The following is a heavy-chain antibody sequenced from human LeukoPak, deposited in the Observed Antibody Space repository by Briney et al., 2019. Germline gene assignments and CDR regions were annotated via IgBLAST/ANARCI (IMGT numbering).Heavy chain of an antibody. D-gene: IGHD3-10*01. Sequence: GRSLRLSCAASGFTFSSYAMHWVRQAPGKGLEWVAVISYDGSNKYYADSVKGRFTISRDNSKDTLYLQMNSLRAEDTAVYYCARGPTKYESGSYGDWGQGTQVTVSS. J-gene: IGHJ4*02. CDR2: ISYDGSNK. CDR1: GFTFSSYA. V-gene: IGHV3-30-3*01. CDR3: ARGPTKYESGSYGD.